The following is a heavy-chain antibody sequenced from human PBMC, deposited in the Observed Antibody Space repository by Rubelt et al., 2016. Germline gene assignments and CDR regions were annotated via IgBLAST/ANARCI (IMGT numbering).Heavy chain of an antibody. D-gene: IGHD1-26*01. CDR1: GFTLSSYA. V-gene: IGHV3-23*04. CDR2: ISGSGGST. CDR3: ARALPQWEIYS. Sequence: EVQLVESGGGLVQPGGSLRLSCAASGFTLSSYAMSWVRQAPGKGLEWVSTISGSGGSTYYADSVKGRFTISRDNSKNTLYRQMNSRRGEDTAVYYCARALPQWEIYSWGQGTLITVSS. J-gene: IGHJ4*02.